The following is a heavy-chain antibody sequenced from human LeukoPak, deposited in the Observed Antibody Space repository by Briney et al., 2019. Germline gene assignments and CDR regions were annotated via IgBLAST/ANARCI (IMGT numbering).Heavy chain of an antibody. CDR1: GFTFSIFA. J-gene: IGHJ4*02. CDR2: ISGSAYST. D-gene: IGHD3-10*01. CDR3: AKDLTPTWRLIVVRGACISCFDY. Sequence: PGGSLRLSCAASGFTFSIFAMSWVRQAPGKGLEWVSAISGSAYSTYYADSVKGRFTISRDNSKNMLYLQMTSLRAEDTAVYYCAKDLTPTWRLIVVRGACISCFDYWGQGTLVTVSS. V-gene: IGHV3-23*01.